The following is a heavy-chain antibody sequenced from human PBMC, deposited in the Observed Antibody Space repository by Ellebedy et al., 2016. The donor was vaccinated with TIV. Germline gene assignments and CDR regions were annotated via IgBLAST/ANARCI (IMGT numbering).Heavy chain of an antibody. V-gene: IGHV5-51*01. CDR2: INPADSET. CDR3: ARVGYTYGYFDS. CDR1: GYTFTDYW. D-gene: IGHD5-18*01. J-gene: IGHJ4*02. Sequence: GESLKISCKVSGYTFTDYWIGWVRQMAGKVLEYMGIINPADSETRYSPSFQGQVTISADKSINTAYLQWSSLKASDTAIYYCARVGYTYGYFDSWGQGSLVTVSS.